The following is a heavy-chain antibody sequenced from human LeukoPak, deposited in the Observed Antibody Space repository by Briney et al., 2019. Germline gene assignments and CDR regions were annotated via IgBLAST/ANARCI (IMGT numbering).Heavy chain of an antibody. CDR2: ISDNGGSI. J-gene: IGHJ5*02. Sequence: GGSLRLSCAASGFTFSSFGMTWVRQAPGKGLEWVSAISDNGGSIFYADSVKGRFAISRDNSKNSLYLQMNSLRADDTAVYYCVKIAPDLPWGQGTLVTVSS. D-gene: IGHD2-21*01. CDR1: GFTFSSFG. V-gene: IGHV3-23*01. CDR3: VKIAPDLP.